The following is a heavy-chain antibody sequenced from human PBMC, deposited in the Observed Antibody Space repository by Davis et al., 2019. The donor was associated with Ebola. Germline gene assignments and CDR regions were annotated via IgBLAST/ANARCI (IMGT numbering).Heavy chain of an antibody. V-gene: IGHV3-48*03. J-gene: IGHJ6*02. CDR3: AHPGYYYGSGSYWGYGMDV. Sequence: GESLKISCAASGFTFSNYEMNWVRQAPGKGLEWVSYISSSGSTIYYADSVKGRFTISRDNAKNSLYLQMNSLRAEDTAVYYCAHPGYYYGSGSYWGYGMDVWGQGTTVTVSS. CDR1: GFTFSNYE. D-gene: IGHD3-10*01. CDR2: ISSSGSTI.